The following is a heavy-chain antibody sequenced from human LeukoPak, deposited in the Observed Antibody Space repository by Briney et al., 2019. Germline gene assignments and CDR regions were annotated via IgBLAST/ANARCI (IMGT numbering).Heavy chain of an antibody. D-gene: IGHD3-9*01. Sequence: ASVKLSCKASGYTFSDYYIHWVRQAPGQGLEWMGWINPNSGGTNYAQNFQGRVTMTRDTSIITAYMELSSLRSDDTAVYFCARLYDILTGYYAVDYWGQGTLVTVSS. CDR1: GYTFSDYY. J-gene: IGHJ4*02. CDR3: ARLYDILTGYYAVDY. CDR2: INPNSGGT. V-gene: IGHV1-2*02.